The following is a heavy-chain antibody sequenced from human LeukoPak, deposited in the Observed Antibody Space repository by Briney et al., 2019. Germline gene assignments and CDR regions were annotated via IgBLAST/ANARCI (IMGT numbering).Heavy chain of an antibody. J-gene: IGHJ4*02. D-gene: IGHD4-23*01. V-gene: IGHV5-51*01. CDR1: GYIFTSYW. CDR3: ARRSYSGKDFDY. Sequence: GESVKISCKGSGYIFTSYWITWVRQMPGKGLEWMGIIYPGDSDTKYSPSFQGQVTISADKSISTAYLQWSSLKASDTAMYYCARRSYSGKDFDYWGQGTLVTVSS. CDR2: IYPGDSDT.